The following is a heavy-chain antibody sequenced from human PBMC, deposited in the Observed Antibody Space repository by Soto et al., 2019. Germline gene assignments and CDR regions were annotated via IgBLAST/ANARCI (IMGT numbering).Heavy chain of an antibody. J-gene: IGHJ6*02. V-gene: IGHV3-23*01. CDR2: FSGSGGIT. CDR3: AKWRGSYWDYYGMAV. D-gene: IGHD1-26*01. Sequence: EVQLLESGGGLIQPGGSLRLSCAASGFTFREYAMSWVRKAPGKGLEWVSGFSGSGGITYYVDSVKGRFTISRDNSTNTLYLQMHSLRADDSAVYYCAKWRGSYWDYYGMAVWGQATTVTVSS. CDR1: GFTFREYA.